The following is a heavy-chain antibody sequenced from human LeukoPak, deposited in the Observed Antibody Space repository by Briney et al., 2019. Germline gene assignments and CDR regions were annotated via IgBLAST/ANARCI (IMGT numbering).Heavy chain of an antibody. D-gene: IGHD3-10*01. J-gene: IGHJ4*02. V-gene: IGHV3-73*01. Sequence: GGSLRLSCAASGFTFSGSAMHWVRQASGKGLEWVGRIRSKANNYATTYAASVKGRFTISRDDSKNTAYLQMNSLKTEDTAVYYCTRLEGDGSGSYYYYFDYWGQGTLVTVSS. CDR2: IRSKANNYAT. CDR3: TRLEGDGSGSYYYYFDY. CDR1: GFTFSGSA.